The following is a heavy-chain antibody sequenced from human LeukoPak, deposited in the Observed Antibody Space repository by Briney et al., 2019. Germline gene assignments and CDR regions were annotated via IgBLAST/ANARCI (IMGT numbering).Heavy chain of an antibody. CDR1: GGSFSGYY. CDR3: ARQGVRGVTHYYYYMDV. Sequence: PSETLSLTCAVYGGSFSGYYWSWIRQPPGKGLEWIGEINHSGSTNYNPSLKSRVTISVDTSKNQFSLKLSSVTAADTAVYYCARQGVRGVTHYYYYMDVWGKGTTVTISS. D-gene: IGHD3-10*01. J-gene: IGHJ6*03. V-gene: IGHV4-34*01. CDR2: INHSGST.